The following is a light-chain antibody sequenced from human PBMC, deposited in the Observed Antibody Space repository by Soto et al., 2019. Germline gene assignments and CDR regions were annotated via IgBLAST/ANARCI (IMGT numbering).Light chain of an antibody. CDR1: QGLLHSNGYNY. Sequence: DIVMTQSPLSLPVTPGEPASISCRSSQGLLHSNGYNYLDWYLQKPGQSPQLLIYLGSNRASGVPDRFSGSGSGTDFTLKISRVEAEDVGVYYCMQSRQTPYIFGQGTKLEIK. V-gene: IGKV2-28*01. CDR3: MQSRQTPYI. J-gene: IGKJ2*01. CDR2: LGS.